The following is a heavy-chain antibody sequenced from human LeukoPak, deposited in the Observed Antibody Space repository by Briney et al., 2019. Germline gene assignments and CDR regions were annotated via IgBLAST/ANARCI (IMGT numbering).Heavy chain of an antibody. Sequence: GAPVKVSCKASGGTFSSYTISWVRQAPGQGLEWMGRIIPILGIANYAQKFQGRVTITADKSTSTAYMELSSLRSEDTAVYYCARRGYSGYDQFDYWGQGTLVTVSS. V-gene: IGHV1-69*02. D-gene: IGHD5-12*01. J-gene: IGHJ4*02. CDR1: GGTFSSYT. CDR3: ARRGYSGYDQFDY. CDR2: IIPILGIA.